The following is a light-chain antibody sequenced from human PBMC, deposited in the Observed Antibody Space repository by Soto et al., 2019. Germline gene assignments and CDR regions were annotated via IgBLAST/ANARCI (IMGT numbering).Light chain of an antibody. CDR3: ASYTCISTSVV. Sequence: QSALTQPASVSGAPGQTITISCTGTSSNLGGYNYVSWYQQHPDKAPKLIIFEITNRPSGIARRFSGSKSGNPASLTISVLQADDDADYYCASYTCISTSVVFGRGTKLTVL. CDR1: SSNLGGYNY. V-gene: IGLV2-14*01. J-gene: IGLJ2*01. CDR2: EIT.